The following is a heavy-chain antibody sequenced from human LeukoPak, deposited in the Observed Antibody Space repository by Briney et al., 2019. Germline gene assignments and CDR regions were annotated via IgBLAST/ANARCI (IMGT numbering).Heavy chain of an antibody. J-gene: IGHJ3*02. Sequence: GASVKVSCKASGYTFTSYGISWVRQAPGQGLEWIGWISAYNGNTNYAQKLQGRVTMTTDTSTSTAYMELGSLRSDDTAVYYCARKTYYYDSSGSEDAFDIWGQGTMVTVSS. V-gene: IGHV1-18*01. CDR3: ARKTYYYDSSGSEDAFDI. CDR2: ISAYNGNT. CDR1: GYTFTSYG. D-gene: IGHD3-22*01.